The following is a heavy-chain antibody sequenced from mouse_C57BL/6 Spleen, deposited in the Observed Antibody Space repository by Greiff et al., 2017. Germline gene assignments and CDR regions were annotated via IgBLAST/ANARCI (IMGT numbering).Heavy chain of an antibody. V-gene: IGHV5-9-1*02. J-gene: IGHJ2*01. Sequence: EVKVVESGEGLVKPGGSLKLSCAASGFTFSSYAMSWVRQTPEKRLEWVAYISSGGDYIYYADTVKGRFTISRDNARNTLYLQMSSLKSEDTAMYYCTRVDDGYPYFDYWGQGTTLTVSS. CDR3: TRVDDGYPYFDY. CDR1: GFTFSSYA. D-gene: IGHD2-3*01. CDR2: ISSGGDYI.